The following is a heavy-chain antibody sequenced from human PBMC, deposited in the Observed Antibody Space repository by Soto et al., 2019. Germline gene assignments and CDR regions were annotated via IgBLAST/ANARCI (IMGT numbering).Heavy chain of an antibody. J-gene: IGHJ6*02. CDR1: GFTFSSYS. CDR2: TSYDESNK. CDR3: ARGPFCGGGSCHPPCGLDV. V-gene: IGHV3-30-3*01. Sequence: QVQLVESGGGVVQPGRSLRLSCAASGFTFSSYSMHWVRQAPGKGLEWVAVTSYDESNKYYAESVKGRFTISRDNSKNSMFLQMDSLRGEDTALYYCARGPFCGGGSCHPPCGLDVWGQGTTVTVSS. D-gene: IGHD2-15*01.